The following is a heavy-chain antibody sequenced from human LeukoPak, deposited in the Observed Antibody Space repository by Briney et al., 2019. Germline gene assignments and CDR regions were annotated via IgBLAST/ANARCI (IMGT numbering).Heavy chain of an antibody. J-gene: IGHJ3*02. CDR2: IYYSGST. D-gene: IGHD4-17*01. CDR1: GGSISDYY. Sequence: SETLSLTCTVSGGSISDYYWSWVRQPPGKGLEWIGYIYYSGSTNYNPSLKSRVTISVDTSKNQFSLKLSSVTAADTAVYYCARLGRTTGDAFDIWGQGTMVTVSS. V-gene: IGHV4-59*08. CDR3: ARLGRTTGDAFDI.